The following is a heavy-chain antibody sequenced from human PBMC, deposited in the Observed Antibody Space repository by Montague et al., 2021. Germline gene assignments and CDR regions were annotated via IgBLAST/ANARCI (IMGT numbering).Heavy chain of an antibody. CDR1: GFTFSDYG. D-gene: IGHD3-22*01. CDR2: ITGSGATT. CDR3: ARGRGVSSGIGQLDP. Sequence: SLRLSCAASGFTFSDYGMSWVRQAPGKGLERVSSITGSGATTYYADSVKGRLTTSRDNSENTLYLQMNNLRAEDTALYYCARGRGVSSGIGQLDPWGQGTLVTVSS. V-gene: IGHV3-23*01. J-gene: IGHJ5*02.